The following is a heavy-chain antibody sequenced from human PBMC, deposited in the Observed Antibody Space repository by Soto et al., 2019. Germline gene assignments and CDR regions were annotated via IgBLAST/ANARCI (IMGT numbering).Heavy chain of an antibody. D-gene: IGHD4-17*01. CDR1: GFAFHGYA. CDR3: ARDLKTRHCDY. J-gene: IGHJ4*02. CDR2: IWYDGSNT. V-gene: IGHV3-33*01. Sequence: QVQLVESGGGVVQPGRSLRLSCAASGFAFHGYAMHWVRQAPGKGLEWVAIIWYDGSNTYYGDSVKGRFTISRDNPKNTVYLQMNSLRVEDTAVYYCARDLKTRHCDYWGQGILVTVSS.